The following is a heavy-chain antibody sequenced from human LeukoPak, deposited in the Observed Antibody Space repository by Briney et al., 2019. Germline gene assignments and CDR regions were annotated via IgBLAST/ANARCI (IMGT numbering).Heavy chain of an antibody. D-gene: IGHD3-16*01. V-gene: IGHV4-30-2*01. CDR3: ARASSPGGGGWFDP. J-gene: IGHJ5*02. CDR1: GGSISSGGYY. CDR2: IYHSGST. Sequence: SQTLSLTCTVSGGSISSGGYYWSWIRQPPGKGLEWIGYIYHSGSTYYNPSLKSRVTISVDRSKNQFSLKLSSVTAADTAVYYCARASSPGGGGWFDPWGQGTLVTVSS.